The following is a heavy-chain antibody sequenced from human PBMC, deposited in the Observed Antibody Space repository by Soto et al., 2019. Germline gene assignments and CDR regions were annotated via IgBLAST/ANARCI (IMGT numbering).Heavy chain of an antibody. CDR1: GGTFSSYA. CDR3: ARDRLMITFGGVGDGRWFAFDI. D-gene: IGHD3-16*01. V-gene: IGHV1-69*12. J-gene: IGHJ3*02. CDR2: IIPIFGTA. Sequence: QVQLVQSGAEVKKPGSSVKVSCKASGGTFSSYAISWVRQAPGQGLEWMGGIIPIFGTANYAQKFQGRVTITADESTSTAYMELGGLRSEDTAVYYCARDRLMITFGGVGDGRWFAFDIWGQGTMVTVSS.